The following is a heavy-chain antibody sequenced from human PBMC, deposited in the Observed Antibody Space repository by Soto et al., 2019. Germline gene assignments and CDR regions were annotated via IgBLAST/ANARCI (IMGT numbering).Heavy chain of an antibody. D-gene: IGHD1-20*01. Sequence: QLQLQESGPGLVRPSETLSLTYSVSGGSMNNNSYYWGWIRQAPGKGLEWIGTIYYTGNTFYNPSLRSRVTISVDTSKNQLSLNLTSLTVADTAVYYCARPRWKDGIKWGRGILVTVSS. CDR1: GGSMNNNSYY. J-gene: IGHJ4*02. V-gene: IGHV4-39*01. CDR2: IYYTGNT. CDR3: ARPRWKDGIK.